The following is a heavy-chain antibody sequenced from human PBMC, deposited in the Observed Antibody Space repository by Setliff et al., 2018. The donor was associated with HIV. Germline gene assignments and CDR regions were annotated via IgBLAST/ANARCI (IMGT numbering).Heavy chain of an antibody. CDR3: ARDPKVEWDLLGAFDI. CDR1: GGSISTYY. J-gene: IGHJ3*02. D-gene: IGHD3-16*01. Sequence: LSLTCTVSGGSISTYYLTWVRQPAGKGLGWIGRIFASGSTNYNPSLKSRVTMSVDTSKNQFSLELTSVTAADTAVYYCARDPKVEWDLLGAFDIWGQGTMVTVSS. CDR2: IFASGST. V-gene: IGHV4-4*07.